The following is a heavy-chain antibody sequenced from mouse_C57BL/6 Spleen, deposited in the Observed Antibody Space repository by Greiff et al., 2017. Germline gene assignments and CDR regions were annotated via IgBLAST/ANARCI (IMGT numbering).Heavy chain of an antibody. J-gene: IGHJ2*01. Sequence: EVQLQQSGPELVKPGASVKISCKASGYTFTDYYMNWVKQSHGKSLEWIGDINPNNGGTSYNQKFKGKATLTVAKSSSTAYMELRSLTSEDSAVYYCAFYGNYVLFDYWGQGTTLTVSS. CDR1: GYTFTDYY. CDR2: INPNNGGT. V-gene: IGHV1-26*01. CDR3: AFYGNYVLFDY. D-gene: IGHD2-1*01.